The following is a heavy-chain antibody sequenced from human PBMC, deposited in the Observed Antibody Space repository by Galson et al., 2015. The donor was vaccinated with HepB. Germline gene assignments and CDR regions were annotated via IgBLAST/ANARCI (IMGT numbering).Heavy chain of an antibody. CDR1: GYTFTSYG. J-gene: IGHJ6*02. CDR2: ISAYNGNT. CDR3: AREPWGSGSYYYYYGMDV. D-gene: IGHD3-10*01. V-gene: IGHV1-18*04. Sequence: SVKVSCKASGYTFTSYGISWVRQAPGQGLEWMGWISAYNGNTNYAQKLQGRVTMTTDTSTSTAYMELRSLRSDDTAVYYCAREPWGSGSYYYYYGMDVWGQGTTVTVSS.